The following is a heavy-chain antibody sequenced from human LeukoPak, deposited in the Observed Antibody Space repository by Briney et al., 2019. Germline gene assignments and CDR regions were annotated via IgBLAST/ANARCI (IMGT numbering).Heavy chain of an antibody. D-gene: IGHD3-22*01. J-gene: IGHJ1*01. CDR3: VKDRPPNVFYFDSQPFGR. CDR1: GFPFSSYA. CDR2: LSGSGGVT. V-gene: IGHV3-23*01. Sequence: GGSLRLSCVVSGFPFSSYAMSWVRQAPGRGLEWIAGLSGSGGVTYYADSVKGRFTVSRDNSKDTLFLHMNSLRDEDTAVYYCVKDRPPNVFYFDSQPFGRWGQGTLVIVSS.